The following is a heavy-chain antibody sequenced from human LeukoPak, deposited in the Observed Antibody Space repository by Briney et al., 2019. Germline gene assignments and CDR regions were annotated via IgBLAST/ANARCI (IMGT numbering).Heavy chain of an antibody. Sequence: HPGGSLRLSCAASGFTFSSYGMHWVRQAPGKGLEWVAVISYDGSNKYYADSVKGRFTISRDNSKNTLYLQMNSLRAEDTAVYYCAKDRRLAAAGIVDYWGQGTLVTVSS. V-gene: IGHV3-30*18. J-gene: IGHJ4*02. CDR2: ISYDGSNK. CDR3: AKDRRLAAAGIVDY. CDR1: GFTFSSYG. D-gene: IGHD6-13*01.